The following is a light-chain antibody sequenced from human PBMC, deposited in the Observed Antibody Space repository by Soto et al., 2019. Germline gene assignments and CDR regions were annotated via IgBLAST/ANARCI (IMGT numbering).Light chain of an antibody. V-gene: IGLV2-14*01. Sequence: QSVLIQPASVSGSPGQSITISCTGTSSDVGGYNYVSWYQQHPGKAPKLMIYDVSNRPSGVSNRFSGSKSGNTASLTISGLRAEDEADYYCSSYTSSSTRVFGTGTKVTVL. CDR1: SSDVGGYNY. J-gene: IGLJ1*01. CDR3: SSYTSSSTRV. CDR2: DVS.